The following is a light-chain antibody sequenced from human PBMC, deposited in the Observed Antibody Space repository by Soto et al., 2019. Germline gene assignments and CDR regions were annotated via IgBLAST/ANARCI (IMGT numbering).Light chain of an antibody. V-gene: IGKV3-20*01. J-gene: IGKJ1*01. CDR1: QTVTNDY. CDR2: GAS. Sequence: EIVLTQSPGTLSLSPGERATLSCRASQTVTNDYLAWYQQKPGQAPRLLIFGASSRATGIPDRFGGSGSGTDFTLTISSLEPDDFAVYYCQQYNNWWTFGQGTKVEIK. CDR3: QQYNNWWT.